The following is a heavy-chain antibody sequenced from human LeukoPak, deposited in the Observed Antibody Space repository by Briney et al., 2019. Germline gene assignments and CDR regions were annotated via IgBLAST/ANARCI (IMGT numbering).Heavy chain of an antibody. V-gene: IGHV4-39*07. CDR1: GGSISSISYY. J-gene: IGHJ4*02. CDR2: MYHNGST. D-gene: IGHD6-19*01. Sequence: PSETLSLTCTVSGGSISSISYYWGWIRQPPGKGLEWIGSMYHNGSTYHNPSLKSRVTISVGTSKNQFSLKLSSVTAADTAVYYCARGGYSTGWSFFDYWGQGPLVTVSS. CDR3: ARGGYSTGWSFFDY.